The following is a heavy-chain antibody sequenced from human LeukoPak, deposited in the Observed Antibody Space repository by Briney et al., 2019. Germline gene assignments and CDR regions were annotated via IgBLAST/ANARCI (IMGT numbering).Heavy chain of an antibody. J-gene: IGHJ4*02. Sequence: SGPGLVKPSQTLSLTCSVSGGSVSSGSYYWTWIRQHPGKGLEWIGYINYSEKTYYNPSLKSRLSISVDTSRNQFSLQLSSVTAADTAVYYCARRKRVDLGGGDHWDYFDYWGQGTLVTVSS. CDR3: ARRKRVDLGGGDHWDYFDY. CDR2: INYSEKT. V-gene: IGHV4-31*03. CDR1: GGSVSSGSYY. D-gene: IGHD2-21*02.